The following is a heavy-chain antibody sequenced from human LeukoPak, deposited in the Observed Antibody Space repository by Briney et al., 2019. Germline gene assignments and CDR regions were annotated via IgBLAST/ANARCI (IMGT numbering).Heavy chain of an antibody. V-gene: IGHV1-2*02. D-gene: IGHD3-16*01. CDR2: INPNSGGT. Sequence: ASVKVSCKASGYTITGYYMHWVRQAPGQGLEWMGWINPNSGGTNCAQKFQGRVTMTRDTSISTAYMELSRLRSDDTAVYYCARKVGSPIMGIGYWGQGTLVTVSS. CDR1: GYTITGYY. CDR3: ARKVGSPIMGIGY. J-gene: IGHJ4*02.